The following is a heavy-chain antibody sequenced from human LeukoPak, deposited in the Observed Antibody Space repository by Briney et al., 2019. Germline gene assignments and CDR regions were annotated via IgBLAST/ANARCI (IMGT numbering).Heavy chain of an antibody. CDR3: AKWGDYDVLTGYYVSDY. CDR2: ITGSGGNT. CDR1: GFTLSNYA. D-gene: IGHD3-9*01. V-gene: IGHV3-23*01. J-gene: IGHJ4*02. Sequence: GASLRLSCAASGFTLSNYAMSWVRQAPGKGLEWVSAITGSGGNTYYADSVKGRFTIPRDNSKNTVFLQMNSLRAEDTAVYYCAKWGDYDVLTGYYVSDYWGQGTLVTVSS.